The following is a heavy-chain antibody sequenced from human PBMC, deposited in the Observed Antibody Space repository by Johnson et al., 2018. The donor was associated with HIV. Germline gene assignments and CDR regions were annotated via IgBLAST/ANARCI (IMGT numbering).Heavy chain of an antibody. V-gene: IGHV3-30*02. CDR2: IRDDGSNK. CDR1: GFTFSTYG. CDR3: AKDREYYDTGAFDI. Sequence: QVKLVESGGGLVKPGGSLRLSCAASGFTFSTYGMHWVRQAPGKGLEWVAFIRDDGSNKHYIESVKGRFTISRDNSKNTLYLQMNSLRAEDTAVYYCAKDREYYDTGAFDIWGQGTMVTVSS. D-gene: IGHD3-22*01. J-gene: IGHJ3*02.